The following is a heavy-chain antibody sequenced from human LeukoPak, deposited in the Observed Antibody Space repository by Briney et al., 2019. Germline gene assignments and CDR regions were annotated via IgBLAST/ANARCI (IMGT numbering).Heavy chain of an antibody. D-gene: IGHD3-3*01. CDR2: INRNSGTK. V-gene: IGHV3-9*01. Sequence: PGRSLRLSCAASGFTFDDYAMHWVRQAPGKGLEWVSGINRNSGTKDYADSVKGRFTISRDNAKNSLYLQMNSLRAEDTALYYCAKDISDFWRGPGAFDIWGQGTMVTVSS. CDR3: AKDISDFWRGPGAFDI. CDR1: GFTFDDYA. J-gene: IGHJ3*02.